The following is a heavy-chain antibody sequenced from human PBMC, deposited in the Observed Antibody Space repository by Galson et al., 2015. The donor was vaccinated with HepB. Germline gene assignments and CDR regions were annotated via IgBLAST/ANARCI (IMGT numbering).Heavy chain of an antibody. Sequence: SLRLSCAASGFPFSNYVMSWVRQAPGKGLEWVSAISGSGGGTFYIGSVKDRFTISRDNSKNTLYLQMNSLRAEDTALYYCAKWGSGWTLPFDYWGQGILVTVSS. J-gene: IGHJ4*02. CDR1: GFPFSNYV. D-gene: IGHD6-19*01. V-gene: IGHV3-23*01. CDR2: ISGSGGGT. CDR3: AKWGSGWTLPFDY.